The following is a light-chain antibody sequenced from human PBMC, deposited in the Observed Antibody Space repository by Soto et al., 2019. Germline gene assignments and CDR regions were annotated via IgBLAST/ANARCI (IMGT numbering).Light chain of an antibody. J-gene: IGKJ2*03. Sequence: EIVLTQSPGTLSLSPGERATLSCRASQRVSSSYLAWYQQKPGQAPRLLIYGASRRATGIPDRFSGSGSGTDFTLTISRLEPEDFAVYYCQQFSSSPPYSFGQGTKLEIK. CDR1: QRVSSSY. CDR2: GAS. V-gene: IGKV3-20*01. CDR3: QQFSSSPPYS.